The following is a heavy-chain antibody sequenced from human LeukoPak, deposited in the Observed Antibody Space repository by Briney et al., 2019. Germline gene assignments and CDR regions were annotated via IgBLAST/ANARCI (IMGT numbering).Heavy chain of an antibody. CDR3: ARDSWGYPDY. CDR1: GFTFSGYE. V-gene: IGHV3-48*03. D-gene: IGHD3-22*01. CDR2: ISSSGTTI. J-gene: IGHJ4*02. Sequence: GGSLRLSCPASGFTFSGYEMNWVRQAPGKGLEWVSYISSSGTTIYSADSVKDRFTISRDHAKNSLYLQMNGLRAEDTAVYYCARDSWGYPDYWGQGTLVTVSS.